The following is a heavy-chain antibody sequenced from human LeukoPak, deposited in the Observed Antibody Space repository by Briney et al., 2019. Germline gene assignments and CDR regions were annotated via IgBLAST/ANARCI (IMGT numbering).Heavy chain of an antibody. CDR1: GFTFSSYG. J-gene: IGHJ4*02. CDR2: ISYDGSNK. Sequence: GGSLRLSCAASGFTFSSYGMHWVRQAPGKGLEWVAVISYDGSNKYYADSVKGRFTISRDNSKNTLYLQMNSLTAEDMAVYYCAKDGGSLTYYFDYWGQGTLVTVSS. V-gene: IGHV3-30*18. CDR3: AKDGGSLTYYFDY. D-gene: IGHD1-26*01.